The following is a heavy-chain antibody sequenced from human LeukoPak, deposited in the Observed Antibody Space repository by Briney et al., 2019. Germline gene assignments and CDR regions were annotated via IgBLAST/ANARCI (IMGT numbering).Heavy chain of an antibody. CDR2: INHSGST. CDR1: GGSFSGYY. V-gene: IGHV4-34*01. D-gene: IGHD2-15*01. Sequence: SETLSLTCAVYGGSFSGYYWSWIRQPPGKGLEWIGEINHSGSTNYNPSLKSRVTISIDTSKNQFSLKLSSVTAADTAVYYCASSRRRYCSGGSCYRYFDYWGQGTLVTVSS. J-gene: IGHJ4*02. CDR3: ASSRRRYCSGGSCYRYFDY.